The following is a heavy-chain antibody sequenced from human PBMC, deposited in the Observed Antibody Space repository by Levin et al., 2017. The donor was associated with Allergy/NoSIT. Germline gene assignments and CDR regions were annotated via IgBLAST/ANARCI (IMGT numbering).Heavy chain of an antibody. CDR1: GYSFTSYW. CDR2: IYPGDSDT. J-gene: IGHJ3*02. D-gene: IGHD3-22*01. V-gene: IGHV5-51*01. CDR3: ASGAEIVGSKNAFDI. Sequence: GGSLRLSCKGSGYSFTSYWIGWVRQMPGKGLEWMGIIYPGDSDTRYSPSFQGQVTISADKSISTAYLQWSSLKASDTAMYYCASGAEIVGSKNAFDIWGQGTMVTVSS.